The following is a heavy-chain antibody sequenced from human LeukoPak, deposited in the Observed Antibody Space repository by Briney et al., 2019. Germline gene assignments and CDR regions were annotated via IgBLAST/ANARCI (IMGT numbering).Heavy chain of an antibody. CDR1: GGSISSYY. CDR3: ARENTRSYREFDY. J-gene: IGHJ4*02. V-gene: IGHV4-4*07. Sequence: PSETLSLTCTVSGGSISSYYWSWIRQPAGKGLEWIGRIYSGGSTNYNPSLQSRVTMSVDSSNNQFSLKLSSVTAADTAVFYCARENTRSYREFDYWGQGTLVTVCS. CDR2: IYSGGST. D-gene: IGHD1-26*01.